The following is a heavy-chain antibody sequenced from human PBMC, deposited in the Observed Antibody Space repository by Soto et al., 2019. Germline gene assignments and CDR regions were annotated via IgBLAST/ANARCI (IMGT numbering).Heavy chain of an antibody. D-gene: IGHD3-10*01. CDR1: GFTFSSYW. Sequence: GGSLRLSFAASGFTFSSYWMSWVRQAPGRGLEWVANINQDATRQSFVDSVEGRFSISRDNAKNSVYLQMNNLRVDDTAVYYCARVGLFDGNKPITLEFWGQGTLVTVSS. V-gene: IGHV3-7*03. CDR2: INQDATRQ. J-gene: IGHJ4*02. CDR3: ARVGLFDGNKPITLEF.